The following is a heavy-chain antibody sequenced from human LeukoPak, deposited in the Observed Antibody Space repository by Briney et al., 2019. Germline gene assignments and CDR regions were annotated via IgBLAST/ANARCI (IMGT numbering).Heavy chain of an antibody. CDR1: GFTFSSYA. CDR2: ISYDGSNK. J-gene: IGHJ3*02. CDR3: ARDLGSGWSGTGAFDI. V-gene: IGHV3-30*04. Sequence: GGSLRLSCAASGFTFSSYAMHWVRQAPGKGLEWVAVISYDGSNKYYADSVRGRFTISRDNAKNSLYLQMNSLRAEDTAVYYCARDLGSGWSGTGAFDIWGQGTMVTVSS. D-gene: IGHD6-19*01.